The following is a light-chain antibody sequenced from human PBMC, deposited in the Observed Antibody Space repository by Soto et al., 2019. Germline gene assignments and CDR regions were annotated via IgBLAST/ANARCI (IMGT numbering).Light chain of an antibody. Sequence: IQMTQSPSSLAASVGDRITITCRASQTISTYVNWYRQKSGAAPELLLYDASTLQGGVPSRFSGGASGTDFTLTISSLQLEAFATYYCQQTYNTPLTFGHGTKVEIK. CDR3: QQTYNTPLT. J-gene: IGKJ1*01. CDR1: QTISTY. V-gene: IGKV1-39*01. CDR2: DAS.